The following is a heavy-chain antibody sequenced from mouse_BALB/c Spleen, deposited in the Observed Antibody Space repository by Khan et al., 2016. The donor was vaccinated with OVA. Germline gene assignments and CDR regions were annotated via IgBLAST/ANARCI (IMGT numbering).Heavy chain of an antibody. CDR2: ISSGGSYT. CDR3: TRDGNYAHWYFDV. D-gene: IGHD2-1*01. J-gene: IGHJ1*01. V-gene: IGHV5-6-4*01. Sequence: EVELVESGGDLVKPGGSLKLSCAASGFTFSSYTMSWVRQTPEKRLEWVATISSGGSYTYYPDSVQGRFTISRDNAKNTLYLQMSSLKSEDTAMYYCTRDGNYAHWYFDVWGAGTTVTVSS. CDR1: GFTFSSYT.